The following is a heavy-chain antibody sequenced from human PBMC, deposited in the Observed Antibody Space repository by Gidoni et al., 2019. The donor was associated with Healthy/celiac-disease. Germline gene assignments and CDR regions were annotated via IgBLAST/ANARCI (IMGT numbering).Heavy chain of an antibody. Sequence: QVQLQESGPGLVKPSQTLSLTCTVSGGSISSGSYYWSWIRQPAGKGLEWIGRIYTSGSTNYTPSLKRRVTISVDTSKNQFSLKLSSVTAADTAVYYCARDHMGWELPYYWGQGTLVTVSS. J-gene: IGHJ4*02. V-gene: IGHV4-61*02. CDR1: GGSISSGSYY. CDR2: IYTSGST. CDR3: ARDHMGWELPYY. D-gene: IGHD1-26*01.